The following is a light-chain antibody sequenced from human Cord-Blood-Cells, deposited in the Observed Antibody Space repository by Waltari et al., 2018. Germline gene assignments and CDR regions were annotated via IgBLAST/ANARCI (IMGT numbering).Light chain of an antibody. J-gene: IGLJ2*01. CDR1: CSNIGAGYD. Sequence: QSVLTQPPSVSGAPGQRVTISCTGSCSNIGAGYDVHSYQQLPGTAPKLLISGNSNRPSGVPDRFSGSKSGTSASLAITGLQAEDEADYYCQSYDSSLSGSVFGGGTKLTVL. V-gene: IGLV1-40*01. CDR3: QSYDSSLSGSV. CDR2: GNS.